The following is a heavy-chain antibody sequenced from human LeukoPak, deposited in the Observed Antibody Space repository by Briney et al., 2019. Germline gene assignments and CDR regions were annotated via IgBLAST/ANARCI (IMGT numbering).Heavy chain of an antibody. CDR1: GFTFRRYN. J-gene: IGHJ4*01. Sequence: GGSLRLSCAASGFTFRRYNMNWVRQAPGKGLEWVSYISSSDTGYYADSVKGRFTISRDNAKNSLYLQMNGLRAEDTAIYYCARELSSYDFWLWGHGTLVTVSS. V-gene: IGHV3-48*01. CDR2: ISSSDTG. D-gene: IGHD3-3*01. CDR3: ARELSSYDFWL.